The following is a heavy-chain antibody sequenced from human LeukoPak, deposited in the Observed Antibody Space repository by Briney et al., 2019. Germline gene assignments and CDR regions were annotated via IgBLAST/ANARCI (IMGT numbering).Heavy chain of an antibody. Sequence: GGSLRLSCAASGFTVSSNYMSWVRQAPGKGLEWVSVIYSGGSTYYADSVKGRFTISRDNSKNTLYLQMNSLRAEDTAVYYCAKTGRDYYYYYMDVWGKGTTVTVSS. CDR1: GFTVSSNY. J-gene: IGHJ6*03. D-gene: IGHD3-10*01. CDR3: AKTGRDYYYYYMDV. V-gene: IGHV3-53*05. CDR2: IYSGGST.